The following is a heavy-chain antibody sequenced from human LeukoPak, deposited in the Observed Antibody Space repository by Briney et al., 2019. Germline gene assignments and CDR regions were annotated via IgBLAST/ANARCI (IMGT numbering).Heavy chain of an antibody. V-gene: IGHV4-30-2*01. CDR1: GGSISSGGYS. Sequence: PSQTLSLTCAVSGGSISSGGYSWSWIRQPPGKGLEWIGYIYHSGSTYYNPSLKSRVTISVDRSKNQFSLKLSSVTAADTAVYYCARDSSTSCYIGGECYYYGMDVWGQGTTVTVSS. CDR3: ARDSSTSCYIGGECYYYGMDV. D-gene: IGHD2-2*02. CDR2: IYHSGST. J-gene: IGHJ6*02.